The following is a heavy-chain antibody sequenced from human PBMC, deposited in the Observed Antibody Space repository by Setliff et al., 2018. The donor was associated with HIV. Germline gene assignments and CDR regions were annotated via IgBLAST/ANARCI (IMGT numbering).Heavy chain of an antibody. J-gene: IGHJ6*02. CDR3: ARGAIVPAAMVSRYNYYGMDV. CDR1: GYTFTNYG. V-gene: IGHV1-18*01. Sequence: ASVKVSCKASGYTFTNYGISWVRQAPGQGLEWMGWISAYNGNTNYAQKLQGRVTMTTDTSTSTAYMELRSLRSDDTAVYYCARGAIVPAAMVSRYNYYGMDVWGQGTTVTVSS. CDR2: ISAYNGNT. D-gene: IGHD2-2*01.